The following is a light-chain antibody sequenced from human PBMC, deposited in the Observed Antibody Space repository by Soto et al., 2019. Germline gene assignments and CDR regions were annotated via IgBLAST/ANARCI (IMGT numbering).Light chain of an antibody. CDR3: QQSYSTPRT. CDR2: AAS. CDR1: QSIDSY. J-gene: IGKJ2*01. V-gene: IGKV1-39*01. Sequence: DIQMTQSPSSLSASVGDRVTITCRASQSIDSYLNWYQQKPGEAPKLLIYAASSLQSGVPSRFSGRGSGTDFTLTINSLQPEDSATYYCQQSYSTPRTFGQGTKLEIK.